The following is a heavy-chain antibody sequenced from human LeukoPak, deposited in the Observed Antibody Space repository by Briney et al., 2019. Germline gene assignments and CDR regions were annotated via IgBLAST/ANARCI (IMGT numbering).Heavy chain of an antibody. J-gene: IGHJ5*02. CDR2: IYYSGST. Sequence: SETLSLTCTVSGGSISSYFWSWIRQPPGEGLEWIGYIYYSGSTNYNPSLKSRVTISVDTSKNQISLKLSSVTAADTALYYCATSSSAYSPNWFDPWGQGTPV. CDR3: ATSSSAYSPNWFDP. V-gene: IGHV4-59*01. D-gene: IGHD3-16*01. CDR1: GGSISSYF.